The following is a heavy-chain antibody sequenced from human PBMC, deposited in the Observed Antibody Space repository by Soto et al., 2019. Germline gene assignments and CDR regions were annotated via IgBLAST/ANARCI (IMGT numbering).Heavy chain of an antibody. Sequence: QVQLVQSGAEVKKPGASVKVSCKASGYTFTSYAMHWVRQAPGQRLEWMGWINAGNGNTKYSQKFQGRVTITRDTSASTAYMELSSLRSEDTAVYYCAAAPVVGVWGDAFDIWGQGTMVTVSS. V-gene: IGHV1-3*01. CDR1: GYTFTSYA. J-gene: IGHJ3*02. CDR2: INAGNGNT. CDR3: AAAPVVGVWGDAFDI. D-gene: IGHD3-16*01.